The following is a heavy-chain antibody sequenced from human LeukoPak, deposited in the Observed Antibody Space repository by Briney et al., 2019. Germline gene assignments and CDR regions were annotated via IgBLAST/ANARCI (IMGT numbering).Heavy chain of an antibody. CDR1: GFTFSSYW. Sequence: GGSLRLSCAASGFTFSSYWMHWVRQAPGKGLVWVSRINSDGSSTSYADSVKGRFTISRDNAKNTLYLQMNSLRAEDTAVYYCARDRGVEMATITTPYYYYYIDVWGKGTTVTVSS. J-gene: IGHJ6*03. V-gene: IGHV3-74*01. D-gene: IGHD5-24*01. CDR3: ARDRGVEMATITTPYYYYYIDV. CDR2: INSDGSST.